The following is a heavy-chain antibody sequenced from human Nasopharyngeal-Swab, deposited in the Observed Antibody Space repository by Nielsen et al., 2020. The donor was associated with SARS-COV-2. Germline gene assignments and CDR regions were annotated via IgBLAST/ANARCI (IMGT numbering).Heavy chain of an antibody. CDR1: GYTFTSYG. D-gene: IGHD6-19*01. CDR2: MNPNSGNT. J-gene: IGHJ5*02. V-gene: IGHV1-8*02. CDR3: AREEIAVAATWWFDP. Sequence: GESLKVSCKASGYTFTSYGISWVRQATGQGLEWMGWMNPNSGNTGYAQKFQGRVTMTRNTSISTAYMELSSLRSEDTAVYYCAREEIAVAATWWFDPWGQGTLVTVSS.